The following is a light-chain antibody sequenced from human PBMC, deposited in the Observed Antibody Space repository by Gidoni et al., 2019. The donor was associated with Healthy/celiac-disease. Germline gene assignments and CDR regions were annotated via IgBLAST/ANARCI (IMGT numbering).Light chain of an antibody. J-gene: IGLJ2*01. Sequence: SELTQDPAVSVALGQTVRITCQGDSLRSYYASWYQQKPGQAPVLVIYGKNNRPSGIPDRFSGSSSGNTASLTITGAQAEDEADYYCNSRDSSGNLFGGGTKLTVL. CDR2: GKN. CDR1: SLRSYY. CDR3: NSRDSSGNL. V-gene: IGLV3-19*01.